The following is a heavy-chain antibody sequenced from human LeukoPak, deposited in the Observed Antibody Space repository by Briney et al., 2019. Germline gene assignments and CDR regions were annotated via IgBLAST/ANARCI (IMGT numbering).Heavy chain of an antibody. J-gene: IGHJ4*02. CDR3: AMFAYGSSWYPEICY. D-gene: IGHD6-13*01. CDR1: GYPFTSYA. Sequence: ASVKVSCKASGYPFTSYAMNWVRQAPGQGLEWMGWINTDTGNPTYAQGFTGRFVFSFDTSVSTAYLQISSLKAEDTAVYYCAMFAYGSSWYPEICYWGQGTLVTVSS. V-gene: IGHV7-4-1*02. CDR2: INTDTGNP.